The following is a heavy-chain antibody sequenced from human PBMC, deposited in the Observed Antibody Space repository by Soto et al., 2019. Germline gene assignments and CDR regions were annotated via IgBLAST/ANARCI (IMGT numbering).Heavy chain of an antibody. D-gene: IGHD3-22*01. Sequence: QVQVVESGGGVVQPGRSLRLSCAASGFTFNSYAMHWVRQAPGKGLEWVAVISYDGSNKYYADSVKGRFTISRDNSKNTLYLQMNSLRAEDTAVYYCARGRGIVVVGDAFDIWGQGTMVTVSS. V-gene: IGHV3-30-3*01. CDR2: ISYDGSNK. CDR1: GFTFNSYA. J-gene: IGHJ3*02. CDR3: ARGRGIVVVGDAFDI.